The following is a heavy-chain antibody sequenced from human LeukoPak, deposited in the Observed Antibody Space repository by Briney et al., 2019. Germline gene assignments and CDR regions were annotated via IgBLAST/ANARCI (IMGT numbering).Heavy chain of an antibody. Sequence: SVKVSCKASGYTFTRYYMHWVRQAPGQGLEWMGGIIPFFGTPSYAQKFHGRVTITADESTNTAYMEVSSLRSEDTALYYCARYKVPPHQDSSMVPGVYYYYGMDVWGLGTTVTVSS. J-gene: IGHJ6*02. V-gene: IGHV1-69*13. D-gene: IGHD3-10*01. CDR2: IIPFFGTP. CDR1: GYTFTRYY. CDR3: ARYKVPPHQDSSMVPGVYYYYGMDV.